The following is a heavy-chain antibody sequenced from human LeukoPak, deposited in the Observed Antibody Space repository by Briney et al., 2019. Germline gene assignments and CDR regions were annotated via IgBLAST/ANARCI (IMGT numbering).Heavy chain of an antibody. CDR3: AREGQWLGEMDF. Sequence: SETLSLTCTVPRGSIQSHFWSWVRQPAGKGLEWIGRVFDSGNTDYNPSLNGRVTLSVDTSKNEFSLTLTSVTAADTAVYYCAREGQWLGEMDFWGPGILVTVSS. CDR2: VFDSGNT. CDR1: RGSIQSHF. J-gene: IGHJ4*02. V-gene: IGHV4-4*07. D-gene: IGHD6-19*01.